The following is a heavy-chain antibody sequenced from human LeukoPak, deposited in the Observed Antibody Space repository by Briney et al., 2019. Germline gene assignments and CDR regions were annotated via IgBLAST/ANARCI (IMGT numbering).Heavy chain of an antibody. CDR2: ISSSSSSYI. CDR1: GFTFSSYS. D-gene: IGHD3-3*01. J-gene: IGHJ4*02. Sequence: GGSLRLSCAASGFTFSSYSMNWVRQAPGKGLEWVSSISSSSSSYIYYADSVKGRFTISRDNAKNSLYLQMNSLRAEDTAVYYCARADYDFWSGYPNRYYFDYWGQGTLVTVSS. CDR3: ARADYDFWSGYPNRYYFDY. V-gene: IGHV3-21*01.